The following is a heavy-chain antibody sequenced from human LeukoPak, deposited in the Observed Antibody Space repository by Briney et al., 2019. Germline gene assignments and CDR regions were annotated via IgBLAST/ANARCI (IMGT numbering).Heavy chain of an antibody. J-gene: IGHJ4*02. CDR3: ARGMDRYSEIDY. CDR1: GGTFSSYA. V-gene: IGHV1-69*13. D-gene: IGHD6-13*01. CDR2: IIPIFGTA. Sequence: GASVKVSCKASGGTFSSYAISWVRQAPGQGLEWMGGIIPIFGTANYAQKFQGRVTITADESTSTACMELSSLRSDDTAVYYCARGMDRYSEIDYWGQGTLVTVSS.